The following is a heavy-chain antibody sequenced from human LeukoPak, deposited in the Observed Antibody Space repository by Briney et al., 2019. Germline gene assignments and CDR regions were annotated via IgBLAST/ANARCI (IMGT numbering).Heavy chain of an antibody. CDR3: ARESVRGVRY. V-gene: IGHV3-23*01. CDR2: ISGSGDTT. CDR1: GFTFSNYA. Sequence: PGGSLRLSCAASGFTFSNYAMRWVRQAPGKGLEWVSGISGSGDTTYYADSVKGRFTISRDNAKNSLYLQMNSLRAEDTAVYYCARESVRGVRYWGQGTLVTVSS. D-gene: IGHD3-10*02. J-gene: IGHJ4*02.